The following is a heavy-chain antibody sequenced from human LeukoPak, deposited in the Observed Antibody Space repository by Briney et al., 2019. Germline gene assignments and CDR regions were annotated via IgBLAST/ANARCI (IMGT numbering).Heavy chain of an antibody. Sequence: GASVKVSCKASGGTFSSYAISWVRQAPGQGLEWVGGIIPIFGTANYAQKFQGRVTITTDESTSTAYMELSSLRSEDTAVYYCARGVAARRPYYYYYMDVWGKGTTVTVSS. CDR1: GGTFSSYA. CDR3: ARGVAARRPYYYYYMDV. D-gene: IGHD6-6*01. CDR2: IIPIFGTA. V-gene: IGHV1-69*05. J-gene: IGHJ6*03.